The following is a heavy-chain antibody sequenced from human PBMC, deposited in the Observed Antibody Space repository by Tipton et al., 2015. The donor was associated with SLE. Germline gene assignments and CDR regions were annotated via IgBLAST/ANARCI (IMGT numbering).Heavy chain of an antibody. Sequence: TLSLTCAVSGGSISSGDYHWNWIRQSAGEGLEWLGRLSATGGPYYNPSPNSPVTMSLDTSKNQFFRRLSSVTAADTAVYYCARSLETFDVWGQGTMVTVSS. CDR1: GGSISSGDYH. V-gene: IGHV4-61*02. CDR3: ARSLETFDV. J-gene: IGHJ3*01. D-gene: IGHD3-3*01. CDR2: LSATGGP.